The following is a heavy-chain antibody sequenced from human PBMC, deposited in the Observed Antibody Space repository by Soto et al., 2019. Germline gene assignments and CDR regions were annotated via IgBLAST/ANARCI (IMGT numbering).Heavy chain of an antibody. CDR1: GGSISKINSY. Sequence: QLQLQGSGPGLVKPSETLSLTCPVSGGSISKINSYWGWIRQPPGKGLEWIGSISYSGNTFYNPSLKRRVTISVDPSKNQFSLTLNSGTAADTAIYYCAADGAASAWFFYWGQGTLVTVSS. J-gene: IGHJ4*02. CDR3: AADGAASAWFFY. D-gene: IGHD6-19*01. CDR2: ISYSGNT. V-gene: IGHV4-39*01.